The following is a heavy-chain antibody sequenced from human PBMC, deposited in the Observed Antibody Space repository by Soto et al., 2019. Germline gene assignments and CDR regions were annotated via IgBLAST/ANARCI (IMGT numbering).Heavy chain of an antibody. CDR1: GYTFINYG. J-gene: IGHJ5*02. Sequence: QVQLVQSGAEVKKPGASVKVSCKASGYTFINYGISWVRQAPGQGLEWMGWISAYNGNTNYEQKLQGRVTMTTDTPTSTAYMALRSLRSDDTAVYYCASDVRATYDFWSVDWFDPWGQGTLVTVSS. CDR3: ASDVRATYDFWSVDWFDP. D-gene: IGHD3-3*01. CDR2: ISAYNGNT. V-gene: IGHV1-18*01.